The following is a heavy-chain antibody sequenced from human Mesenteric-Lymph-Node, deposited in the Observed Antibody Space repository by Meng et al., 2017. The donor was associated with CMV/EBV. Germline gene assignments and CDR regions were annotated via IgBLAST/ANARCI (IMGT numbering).Heavy chain of an antibody. V-gene: IGHV3-7*01. Sequence: GESLKISCADSGFTFGVYWMSWVRQAPGKGLEWVANIHQDGSEKFYVDSVKGRFTISRDNAKKSLYLQMNNLRAEDTAIYYCARVRWELLQGAAHFFFFDYWGQGTLVTVSS. J-gene: IGHJ4*02. CDR3: ARVRWELLQGAAHFFFFDY. CDR2: IHQDGSEK. CDR1: GFTFGVYW. D-gene: IGHD1-26*01.